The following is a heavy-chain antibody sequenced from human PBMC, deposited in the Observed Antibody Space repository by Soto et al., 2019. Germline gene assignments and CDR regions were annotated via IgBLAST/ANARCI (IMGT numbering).Heavy chain of an antibody. V-gene: IGHV1-3*01. CDR3: ARYSYGIKSFDY. D-gene: IGHD5-18*01. CDR2: INAGNGNT. CDR1: GYTFTSYA. J-gene: IGHJ4*02. Sequence: QVQLVQSGAEVKKPGASVKVSCKASGYTFTSYAMHWVRQAPGQRLEWMGWINAGNGNTKYSQKFQGRVTITRDTSASTAYMDLSSLRSEDTAEYYCARYSYGIKSFDYWGQGTLVTVSS.